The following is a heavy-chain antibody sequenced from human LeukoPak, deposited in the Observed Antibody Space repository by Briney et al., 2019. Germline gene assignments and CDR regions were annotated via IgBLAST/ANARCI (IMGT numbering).Heavy chain of an antibody. CDR2: ISYDASEK. CDR3: AERFAKWDLGS. CDR1: GFIFRNFA. Sequence: GRSLRLSCEASGFIFRNFAMHWVRQAPGKGLEWVTFISYDASEKSYADSAKGRFTISRDNSNNRLYLQMDSLRVEDTAVYFCAERFAKWDLGSWGQGTLVTVSS. J-gene: IGHJ5*02. D-gene: IGHD1-26*01. V-gene: IGHV3-30*18.